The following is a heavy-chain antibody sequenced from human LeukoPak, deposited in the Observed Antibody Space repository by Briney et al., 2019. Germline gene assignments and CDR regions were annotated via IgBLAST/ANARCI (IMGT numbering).Heavy chain of an antibody. V-gene: IGHV4-4*02. Sequence: SETLSLTCAVSGGSISSSNWWSWVRQPPGKGLEWIGEIYHSGSTNYNPSLKSRVTISVDKSKNQFSLKLSSVTAADTAVYYCARHPDYDFWSGYSLHPTDYWGQGTLVTVSS. CDR2: IYHSGST. CDR3: ARHPDYDFWSGYSLHPTDY. CDR1: GGSISSSNW. J-gene: IGHJ4*02. D-gene: IGHD3-3*01.